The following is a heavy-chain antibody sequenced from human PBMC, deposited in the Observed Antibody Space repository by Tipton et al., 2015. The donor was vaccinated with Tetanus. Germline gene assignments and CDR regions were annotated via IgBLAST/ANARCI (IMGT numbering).Heavy chain of an antibody. J-gene: IGHJ3*02. CDR1: GGSISSSNW. Sequence: TLSLTCAVSGGSISSSNWWSWVRQPPGKGLEWIGEIYHSGSTNYNPSLKSRVTISVDKSKNQFSLKLSSVTAADTAVYYCARDYGDPNDAFDIWGQGTMVTVSS. CDR2: IYHSGST. CDR3: ARDYGDPNDAFDI. D-gene: IGHD4-17*01. V-gene: IGHV4-4*02.